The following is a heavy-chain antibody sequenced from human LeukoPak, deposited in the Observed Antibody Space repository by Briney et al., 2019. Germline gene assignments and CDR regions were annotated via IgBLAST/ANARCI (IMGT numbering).Heavy chain of an antibody. J-gene: IGHJ3*01. CDR2: INHSGST. CDR3: ARGLLLS. V-gene: IGHV4-34*01. Sequence: SETLSLTCAVYGGSFSGYYWSWIRQPPGKGLGWIGEINHSGSTNYNPSLKSRVTISVGTSKNQFSLKLSSVTAADTAVYYCARGLLLSWGQGTMVTVSS. CDR1: GGSFSGYY.